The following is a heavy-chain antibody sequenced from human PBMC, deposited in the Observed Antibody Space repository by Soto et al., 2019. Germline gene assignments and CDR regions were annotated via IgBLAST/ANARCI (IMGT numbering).Heavy chain of an antibody. Sequence: GGALRLSCAASGFTFSSYGMHWVRQALGKVLVLVAVVSCYGSNKYYADSVKGRFTSSRDNSKNTLYLQMNSLGAEDTAVYYCAKDAGYCSSISCYAFDYWGQGTPVTVS. V-gene: IGHV3-30*18. CDR2: VSCYGSNK. CDR3: AKDAGYCSSISCYAFDY. CDR1: GFTFSSYG. J-gene: IGHJ4*02. D-gene: IGHD2-2*01.